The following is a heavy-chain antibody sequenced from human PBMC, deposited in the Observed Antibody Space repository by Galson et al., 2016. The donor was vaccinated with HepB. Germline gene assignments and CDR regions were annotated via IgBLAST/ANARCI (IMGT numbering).Heavy chain of an antibody. CDR1: GFAFSSHW. CDR2: INSDGTIS. CDR3: VRDHSVVPTTAYNWFDP. Sequence: SLRLSCAASGFAFSSHWMHWVRQDLGKGLVWVSRINSDGTISNYADSVKGRFTISRDNAKNTLYLRMNSLRAEDTAVNFCVRDHSVVPTTAYNWFDPWGRGTLVTVSS. D-gene: IGHD4-23*01. J-gene: IGHJ5*02. V-gene: IGHV3-74*01.